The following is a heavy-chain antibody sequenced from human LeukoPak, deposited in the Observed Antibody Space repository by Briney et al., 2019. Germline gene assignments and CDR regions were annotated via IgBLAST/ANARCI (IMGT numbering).Heavy chain of an antibody. V-gene: IGHV3-66*01. J-gene: IGHJ4*02. CDR1: GLTVSNNY. CDR3: ARDSRGSGRYRIDY. CDR2: IYSGGST. Sequence: PGGSLRLSCAVSGLTVSNNYMSWVRQAPGKGLEWVSVIYSGGSTYYADSVKGRFTISRDNSKNTLYLQMNSLRAEDTAVYYCARDSRGSGRYRIDYWGQGTLVTVSS. D-gene: IGHD6-19*01.